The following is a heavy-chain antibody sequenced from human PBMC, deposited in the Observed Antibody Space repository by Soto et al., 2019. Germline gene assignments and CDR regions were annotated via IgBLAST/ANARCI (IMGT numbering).Heavy chain of an antibody. J-gene: IGHJ4*02. CDR3: ARGVGASYSFDY. D-gene: IGHD1-26*01. V-gene: IGHV5-51*01. Sequence: GESLKISCKGSGYSFTSYWIGWLRQMPGKGLEWMGIIYPGDSDTRYSPSFQGQVTISADTSTSTAYMELRSLRSDDTAVYYCARGVGASYSFDYWGQGTLVTVSS. CDR2: IYPGDSDT. CDR1: GYSFTSYW.